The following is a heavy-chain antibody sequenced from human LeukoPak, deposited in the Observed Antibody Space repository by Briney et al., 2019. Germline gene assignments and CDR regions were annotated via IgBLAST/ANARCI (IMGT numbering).Heavy chain of an antibody. J-gene: IGHJ4*02. CDR1: GGSISGSTYS. CDR2: MYYSGTI. D-gene: IGHD6-13*01. V-gene: IGHV4-39*01. Sequence: PSETLSLTCSVSGGSISGSTYSWGWIRQPPGKGLEWIGGMYYSGTIYYNPSLKSRVTISVDTSKNQFSLKLASVTAADTAVYYCARHWWSQSGIAAAFGVWGQGTQVTVSS. CDR3: ARHWWSQSGIAAAFGV.